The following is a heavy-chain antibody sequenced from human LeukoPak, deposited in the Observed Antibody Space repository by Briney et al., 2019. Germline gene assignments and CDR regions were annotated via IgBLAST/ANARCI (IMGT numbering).Heavy chain of an antibody. Sequence: RASVTVSCKASGYTFTGYYMHWVRQAPGQGLEWMGWINPNSGGTNYAQKFQGWVTMTGDTSISTAYMELSRLRSDDTAVYYCARHGYGMDVWGQGTTVTVSS. V-gene: IGHV1-2*04. CDR3: ARHGYGMDV. CDR1: GYTFTGYY. J-gene: IGHJ6*02. CDR2: INPNSGGT.